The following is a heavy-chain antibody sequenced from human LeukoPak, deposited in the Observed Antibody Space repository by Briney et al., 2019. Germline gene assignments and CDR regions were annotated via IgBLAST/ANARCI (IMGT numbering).Heavy chain of an antibody. CDR2: IYSSSSTI. CDR1: GFTFSSYS. D-gene: IGHD3-22*01. J-gene: IGHJ6*02. V-gene: IGHV3-48*01. CDR3: ASRYHYDSSGYPNYYYGMDV. Sequence: GGSLRRSCAASGFTFSSYSMNWVRPAPGKGLEWVSYIYSSSSTIYYADSVKGRFTISRDNAKNSLYLQMNSLRAEDTAVYYCASRYHYDSSGYPNYYYGMDVWGQGTTVTVSS.